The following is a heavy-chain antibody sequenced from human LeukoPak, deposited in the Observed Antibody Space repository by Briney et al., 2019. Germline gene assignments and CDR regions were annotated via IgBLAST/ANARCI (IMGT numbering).Heavy chain of an antibody. CDR2: MNPNGGNT. D-gene: IGHD5/OR15-5a*01. CDR1: GYTFTSYD. CDR3: ARARGAVYHWFDP. Sequence: ASVKVSCKASGYTFTSYDINWVRQATGQGLEWMGWMNPNGGNTGYAQKVQGRFTITRDTSISTVYMELSSLRTEDTAVYYRARARGAVYHWFDPWGQGTLVTVSS. J-gene: IGHJ5*02. V-gene: IGHV1-8*03.